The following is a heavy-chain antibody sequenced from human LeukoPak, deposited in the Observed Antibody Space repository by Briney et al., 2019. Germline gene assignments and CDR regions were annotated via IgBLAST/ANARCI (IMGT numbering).Heavy chain of an antibody. CDR1: GFTVSSNY. CDR2: INSGGSGT. V-gene: IGHV3-74*01. Sequence: PGGSLRLSCAASGFTVSSNYMSWVRQAPGKGLEWVSVINSGGSGTSYADSVEGRFTISRDNAKNTLYLQMNSLKGEDTAVYYCATSLGPLTEYWGQGTLVTVSS. CDR3: ATSLGPLTEY. J-gene: IGHJ4*02. D-gene: IGHD7-27*01.